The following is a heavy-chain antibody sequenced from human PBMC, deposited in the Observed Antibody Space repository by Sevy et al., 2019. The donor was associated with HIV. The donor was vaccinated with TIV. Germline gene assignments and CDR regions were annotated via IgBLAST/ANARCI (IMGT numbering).Heavy chain of an antibody. Sequence: GGSLRLSCAASGFTFSDYYMSWIRHAPGKGLEWVSYISSSGSTIYYADSVKGRFTISRDNAKNSLYLQMNSLRAEDTAVYYCARGYYYGSGSYYLVGWFDPWGQGTLVTVSS. CDR1: GFTFSDYY. J-gene: IGHJ5*02. CDR3: ARGYYYGSGSYYLVGWFDP. D-gene: IGHD3-10*01. CDR2: ISSSGSTI. V-gene: IGHV3-11*04.